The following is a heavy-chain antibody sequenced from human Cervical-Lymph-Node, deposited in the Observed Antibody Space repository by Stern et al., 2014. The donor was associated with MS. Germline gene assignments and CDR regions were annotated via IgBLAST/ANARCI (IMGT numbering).Heavy chain of an antibody. D-gene: IGHD1-26*01. Sequence: QVTLRESGPVLVKPTETLTLTCTVSGFSLSTVGMGVSWIRQPPGKALEWLAHIFSNDAKFYSPSLESRLNISKDISKSQVVLTMSDMDPGDTATYHCARMTSGVDAFDNWGQGTVVTVSS. CDR2: IFSNDAK. V-gene: IGHV2-26*01. CDR1: GFSLSTVGMG. J-gene: IGHJ3*02. CDR3: ARMTSGVDAFDN.